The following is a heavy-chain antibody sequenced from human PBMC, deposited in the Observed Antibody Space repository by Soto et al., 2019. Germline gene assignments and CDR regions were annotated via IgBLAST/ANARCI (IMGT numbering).Heavy chain of an antibody. D-gene: IGHD3-22*01. CDR3: ATPPSYDSSGYYLHFQH. CDR1: GFTFSSYA. V-gene: IGHV3-23*01. Sequence: EVQLLESGGGLVQPGGSLRLSCAASGFTFSSYAMSWVRQAPGKGLEWVSAISGSGGSTYYADSVKGRFTISRDNSKNTLNLQMNSLRAEDTAVYYCATPPSYDSSGYYLHFQHWGQGTLVTVSS. J-gene: IGHJ1*01. CDR2: ISGSGGST.